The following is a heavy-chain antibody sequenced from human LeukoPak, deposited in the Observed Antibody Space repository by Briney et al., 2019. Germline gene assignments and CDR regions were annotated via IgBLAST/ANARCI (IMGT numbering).Heavy chain of an antibody. Sequence: GGSLRLSCAASGFTFDDYAMHWVRQAPGKGLEWVSGISWNSGSIGYADSVKGRFTISRDNAKNSLYLQMNSLRAEDMALYYCAEDRRSSAWNYFDNWGQGTLVTVSS. V-gene: IGHV3-9*03. J-gene: IGHJ4*02. CDR2: ISWNSGSI. CDR3: AEDRRSSAWNYFDN. D-gene: IGHD6-19*01. CDR1: GFTFDDYA.